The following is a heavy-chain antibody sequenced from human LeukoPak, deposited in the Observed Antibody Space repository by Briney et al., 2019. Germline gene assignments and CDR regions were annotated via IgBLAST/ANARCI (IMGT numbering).Heavy chain of an antibody. CDR3: AGRIAVAGTLQY. CDR2: FRGSGGST. CDR1: GFTFSNYA. V-gene: IGHV3-23*01. Sequence: GGSLRLSCVASGFTFSNYAMSWVRQAPGKGLEWVSVFRGSGGSTDYADSVKGRFTISANTPKNTLYLEMNSLRVEDTAVYYCAGRIAVAGTLQYWGQGTLVTVSS. D-gene: IGHD6-19*01. J-gene: IGHJ4*02.